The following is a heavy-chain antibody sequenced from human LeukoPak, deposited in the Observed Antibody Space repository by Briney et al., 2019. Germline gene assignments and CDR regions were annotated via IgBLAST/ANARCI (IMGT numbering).Heavy chain of an antibody. D-gene: IGHD3-9*01. J-gene: IGHJ3*02. Sequence: SETLSLTCTVSGGSISSYYWSWIRQPAGKGLEWIGRIYTSGSTNYNPSLKSRVTMSVDTSKNQFSLKLSSVTAADTAVYYCARATVDYDILTGYVRGAFDIWGQGTMVTVSS. CDR1: GGSISSYY. CDR3: ARATVDYDILTGYVRGAFDI. CDR2: IYTSGST. V-gene: IGHV4-4*07.